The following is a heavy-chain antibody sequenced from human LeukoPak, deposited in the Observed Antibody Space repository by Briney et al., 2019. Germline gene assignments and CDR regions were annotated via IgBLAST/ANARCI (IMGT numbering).Heavy chain of an antibody. CDR3: AKAVYSGYGLENYAMDV. J-gene: IGHJ6*02. CDR1: GFTFSNYI. D-gene: IGHD5-12*01. V-gene: IGHV3-48*02. Sequence: PGGSLRLSCAASGFTFSNYIMNWVRQAPGKGLEWLSYISSSSSPIYYADSVKGRFTISRDNAKNSLYLQMNSLRDEDTAVYYCAKAVYSGYGLENYAMDVWGQGTTVTVSS. CDR2: ISSSSSPI.